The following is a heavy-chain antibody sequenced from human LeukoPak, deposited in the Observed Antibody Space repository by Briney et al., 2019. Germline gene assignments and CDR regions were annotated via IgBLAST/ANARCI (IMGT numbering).Heavy chain of an antibody. J-gene: IGHJ6*03. CDR2: IIPLFGST. CDR1: GGTLSYHA. Sequence: SVKVSCKASGGTLSYHAVSRVRQAPGQGLEWMGGIIPLFGSTKYTQKFQGRVTITTDESTSAAYMEMSSLRSDDTAVYYCARSMENILSYYMDVWGEGTTVTVSS. D-gene: IGHD2/OR15-2a*01. CDR3: ARSMENILSYYMDV. V-gene: IGHV1-69*05.